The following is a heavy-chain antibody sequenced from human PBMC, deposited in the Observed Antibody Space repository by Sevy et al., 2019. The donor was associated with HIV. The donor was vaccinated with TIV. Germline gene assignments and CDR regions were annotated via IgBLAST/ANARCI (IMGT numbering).Heavy chain of an antibody. Sequence: GGSLRLSCAASGFTFSSYWMSWVRQAPGKGLEWVANIKQDGSEKYYVDSVKGRFTISRDNAKNSLYLQMNSLRAEDTAVYYCARDFSQYSGSLFDYWGQGTLVTVSS. CDR1: GFTFSSYW. CDR2: IKQDGSEK. D-gene: IGHD1-26*01. J-gene: IGHJ4*02. V-gene: IGHV3-7*01. CDR3: ARDFSQYSGSLFDY.